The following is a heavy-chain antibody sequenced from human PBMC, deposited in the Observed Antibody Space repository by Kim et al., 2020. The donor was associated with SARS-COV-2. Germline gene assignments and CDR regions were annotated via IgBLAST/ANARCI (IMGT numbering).Heavy chain of an antibody. CDR3: ARRGGYCSGGSFYSIDY. Sequence: SETLSLTCSVSGGSVSSSSYYWGWIRQPPGKGLEWIGNIYYTGSTDYNPSLKSRVTISEDTSKNQFSLKLGSVTAADTAVYYCARRGGYCSGGSFYSIDYWGQGTLVNVSS. J-gene: IGHJ4*02. CDR1: GGSVSSSSYY. V-gene: IGHV4-39*01. CDR2: IYYTGST. D-gene: IGHD2-15*01.